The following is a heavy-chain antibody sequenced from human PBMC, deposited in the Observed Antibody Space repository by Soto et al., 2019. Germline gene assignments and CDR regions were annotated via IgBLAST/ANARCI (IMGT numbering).Heavy chain of an antibody. J-gene: IGHJ4*02. Sequence: SDTLSLICAVYGGSFIGYYWGWKRQPPGKGPEWIGEIYHSGSTNYNPSHKSRGTISVDTSKNQYSLQLSSVTAADTAVYYCARGIDYWGLATLVTVTS. V-gene: IGHV4-34*01. CDR2: IYHSGST. CDR1: GGSFIGYY. CDR3: ARGIDY.